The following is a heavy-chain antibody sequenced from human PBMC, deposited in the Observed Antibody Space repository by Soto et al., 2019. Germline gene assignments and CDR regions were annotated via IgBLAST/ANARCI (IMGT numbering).Heavy chain of an antibody. J-gene: IGHJ4*02. CDR2: IYHSGST. CDR3: ARATFEYSSSYYFDY. CDR1: GCSISSSNW. D-gene: IGHD6-6*01. V-gene: IGHV4-4*02. Sequence: SETLSLTCSVSGCSISSSNWWSWVRQPPGKGLEWIGEIYHSGSTNYNPSLKSRVTISVDKSKNQFSLKLSSVTAADTAVYYCARATFEYSSSYYFDYWGQGTLVTVSS.